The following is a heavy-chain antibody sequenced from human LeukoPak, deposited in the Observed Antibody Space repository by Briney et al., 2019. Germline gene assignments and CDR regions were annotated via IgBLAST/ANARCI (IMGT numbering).Heavy chain of an antibody. CDR1: GFTFSSYA. V-gene: IGHV3-30-3*01. CDR2: ISYDGSNK. J-gene: IGHJ4*02. Sequence: GGSLRLSCAASGFTFSSYAMHWVRQAPGKGLEWVAVISYDGSNKYYADSVKGRFTISRDNSKNTLYLQMNSLRAEDTAVYYCARDRGWLASFDYWGQGTLVTVSS. D-gene: IGHD6-19*01. CDR3: ARDRGWLASFDY.